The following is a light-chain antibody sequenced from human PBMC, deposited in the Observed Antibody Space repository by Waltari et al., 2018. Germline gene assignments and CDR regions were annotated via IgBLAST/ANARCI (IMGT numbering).Light chain of an antibody. V-gene: IGKV3-11*01. CDR2: DIS. CDR3: QQRNYWPLT. CDR1: QSVRPY. Sequence: EVVLTQSPATLCLSPGERATLSCRPSQSVRPYLAWYQQKRGQAPRLLLDDISKRASGIPAMFSGSGSETDFTLAISSLEPGDFEVYYCQQRNYWPLTFGQGTKVEIK. J-gene: IGKJ1*01.